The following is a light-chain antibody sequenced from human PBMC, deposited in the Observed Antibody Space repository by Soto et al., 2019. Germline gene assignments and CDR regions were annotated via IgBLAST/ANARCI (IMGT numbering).Light chain of an antibody. CDR1: QSVSNF. CDR2: DAS. V-gene: IGKV3-11*01. J-gene: IGKJ2*01. Sequence: EVVLTQSPATLSLSPGERATLSCRASQSVSNFLAWYQQKPGQAPRLLIYDASNRATGIPARFSGSGSGTDFILTISILDPEDFALYYCQQRSTWPYTFGQGTKLEIK. CDR3: QQRSTWPYT.